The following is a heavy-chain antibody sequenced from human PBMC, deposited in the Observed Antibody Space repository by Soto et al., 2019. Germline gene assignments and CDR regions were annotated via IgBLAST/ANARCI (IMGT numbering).Heavy chain of an antibody. CDR3: ARHAVHSSGFTEY. Sequence: SETLSLNCTVSGGSISSSSYYWGWIRQPPGKGLEWIGSIYYSGSTYYNPSLKSRVTISVDTSKNQFSLKLSSVTAADTAVYYCARHAVHSSGFTEYWGQGTLVTVS. CDR2: IYYSGST. D-gene: IGHD6-19*01. V-gene: IGHV4-39*01. J-gene: IGHJ4*02. CDR1: GGSISSSSYY.